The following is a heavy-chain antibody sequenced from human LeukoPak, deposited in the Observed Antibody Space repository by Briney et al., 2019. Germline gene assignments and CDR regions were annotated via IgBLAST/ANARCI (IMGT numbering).Heavy chain of an antibody. V-gene: IGHV3-21*01. CDR3: ARDLGYSYGYVSFGYYYYMDV. D-gene: IGHD5-18*01. CDR2: ISSSSSYI. CDR1: GFTFSSYS. Sequence: KTGGSLRLSCAASGFTFSSYSMNWVRQAPGKGLEWVSSISSSSSYIYYADSVKGRFTISRDNAKNSLYLQMNSLRAEDTAVYYCARDLGYSYGYVSFGYYYYMDVWGKGTTVTVSS. J-gene: IGHJ6*03.